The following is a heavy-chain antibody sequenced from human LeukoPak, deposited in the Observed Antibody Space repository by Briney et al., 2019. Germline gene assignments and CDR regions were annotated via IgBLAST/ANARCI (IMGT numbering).Heavy chain of an antibody. V-gene: IGHV3-23*01. CDR2: ISDSGGST. CDR1: GFTLSSYA. CDR3: ATQNFDY. Sequence: GGSLRLSCAPSGFTLSSYAMSWVRHAPGQGLEWVSTISDSGGSTYYADSVKGRFTLSRDNSKSTLSLQMNSLRADDTAVYYCATQNFDYWRQGTLVTDS. J-gene: IGHJ4*02.